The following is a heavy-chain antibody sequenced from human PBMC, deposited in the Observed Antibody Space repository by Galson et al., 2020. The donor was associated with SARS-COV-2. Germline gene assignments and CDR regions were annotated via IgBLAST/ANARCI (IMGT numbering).Heavy chain of an antibody. V-gene: IGHV4-4*02. CDR2: IYHSGST. CDR3: ASSKRYCNSTSCWEYYFDY. CDR1: GGSISSSNW. J-gene: IGHJ4*02. Sequence: SETLSLTCAVSGGSISSSNWWSWVRQPPGKGLEWTGEIYHSGSTNYNPSLKSRVTISVDKSKNQFSRKLSSVTAADTAVYYCASSKRYCNSTSCWEYYFDYWGQGTLVTVSS. D-gene: IGHD2-2*01.